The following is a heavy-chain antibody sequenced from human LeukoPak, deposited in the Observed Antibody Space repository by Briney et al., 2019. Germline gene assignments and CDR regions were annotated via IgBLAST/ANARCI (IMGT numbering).Heavy chain of an antibody. Sequence: GASVKVSCKASGYTFTSYGISWVRQAPGQGLGWMGWISAYNGNTNYAQKLQGRVTMTTDTSTSTAYMELRSLRSDDTAVYYCARDDVVVTAIPLPPTPLNQDYWGQGTLVTVSS. D-gene: IGHD2-21*02. J-gene: IGHJ4*02. CDR3: ARDDVVVTAIPLPPTPLNQDY. CDR2: ISAYNGNT. CDR1: GYTFTSYG. V-gene: IGHV1-18*01.